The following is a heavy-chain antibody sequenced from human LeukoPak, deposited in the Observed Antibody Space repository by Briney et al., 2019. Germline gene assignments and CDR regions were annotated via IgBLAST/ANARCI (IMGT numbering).Heavy chain of an antibody. J-gene: IGHJ4*02. V-gene: IGHV4-34*01. CDR3: ARPPGYSSGWYGGHFDY. CDR2: INHSGST. D-gene: IGHD6-19*01. CDR1: GGSFSGYY. Sequence: KPSETLSLTCAVYGGSFSGYYWSWIRQPPGKGLEWIGEINHSGSTNYNPSLKSRVTISVDTSKNQFSLKLSSVTAADTAVYYCARPPGYSSGWYGGHFDYWGQGTLVTVSS.